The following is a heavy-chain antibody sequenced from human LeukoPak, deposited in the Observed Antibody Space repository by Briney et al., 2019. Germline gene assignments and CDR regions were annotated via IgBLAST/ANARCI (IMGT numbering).Heavy chain of an antibody. J-gene: IGHJ6*02. CDR1: GYSFTTYW. CDR3: ARPSLYSSSWYGNGMDV. D-gene: IGHD6-13*01. V-gene: IGHV5-51*01. CDR2: IYPGDSDT. Sequence: GESLKISCMSSGYSFTTYWIGWVRQMPGKGLEWMGIIYPGDSDTRYSPSFQGQVTISADKSISTAYLQWSSLKASDTAMYYCARPSLYSSSWYGNGMDVWGQGTTVTVSS.